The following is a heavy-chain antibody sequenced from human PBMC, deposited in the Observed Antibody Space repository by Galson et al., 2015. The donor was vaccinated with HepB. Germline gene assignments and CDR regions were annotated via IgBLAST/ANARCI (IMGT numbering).Heavy chain of an antibody. D-gene: IGHD3-3*01. V-gene: IGHV3-30-3*01. Sequence: SLRLSCAASGFTFSSYAMSWVRQAPGKGLEWVAVISYDGSNKYYADSVKGRFTISRDNSKNTLYLQMNSLRAEDTAVYYCARGDPYDFWSGYYVGYYYYGMDVRGQGTTVTVSS. CDR3: ARGDPYDFWSGYYVGYYYYGMDV. J-gene: IGHJ6*02. CDR1: GFTFSSYA. CDR2: ISYDGSNK.